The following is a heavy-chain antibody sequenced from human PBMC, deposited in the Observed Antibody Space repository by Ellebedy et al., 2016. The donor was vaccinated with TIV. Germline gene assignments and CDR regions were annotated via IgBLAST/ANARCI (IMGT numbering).Heavy chain of an antibody. CDR1: GFTLSTYW. Sequence: PGGSLRLSCEASGFTLSTYWMTWVRQAPGKGLEYVAHIQQDVRETYYVDSVKGRFTISRDNAKNSLYLQMNSLRVEDTAVYYCATGYKAYWGQGTQVTVSS. CDR2: IQQDVRET. CDR3: ATGYKAY. V-gene: IGHV3-7*01. D-gene: IGHD1-14*01. J-gene: IGHJ4*02.